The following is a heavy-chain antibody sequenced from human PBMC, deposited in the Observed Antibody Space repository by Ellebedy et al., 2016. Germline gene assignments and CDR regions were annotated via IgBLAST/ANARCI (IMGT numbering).Heavy chain of an antibody. CDR2: ISGSGSAGNT. Sequence: GESLKISCTASGFAFRDYAMSWVRLTPGKRLEWVAGISGSGSAGNTYYGQPVKGRFTISRDNSKNTVYLQMDSLRVGDTAVYFCAKEDSVVVAADGHCDSWGQGTLVTVSS. J-gene: IGHJ4*02. V-gene: IGHV3-23*02. CDR3: AKEDSVVVAADGHCDS. D-gene: IGHD2-15*01. CDR1: GFAFRDYA.